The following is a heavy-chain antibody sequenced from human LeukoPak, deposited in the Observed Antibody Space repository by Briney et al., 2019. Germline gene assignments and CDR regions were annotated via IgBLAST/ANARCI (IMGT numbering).Heavy chain of an antibody. CDR3: VRDGSGYDY. Sequence: PGGSLRLSCAASGFTFSNYWMSWVRQAPGKGLEWVANISQGGSEKYYLNSVKGRFTISRDNAKNALYLQMNSLRTDDTAIYYCVRDGSGYDYWGQGTLVTVSS. V-gene: IGHV3-7*05. CDR2: ISQGGSEK. J-gene: IGHJ4*02. CDR1: GFTFSNYW. D-gene: IGHD6-19*01.